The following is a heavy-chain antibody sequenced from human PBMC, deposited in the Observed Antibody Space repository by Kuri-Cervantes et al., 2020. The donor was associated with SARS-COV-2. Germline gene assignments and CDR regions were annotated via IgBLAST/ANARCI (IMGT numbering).Heavy chain of an antibody. J-gene: IGHJ4*02. Sequence: SETLSLSCTVSGGSISSGSYYWSWIRQPAGKGLEWIGYIYTSGGTNYNPSLKSRVTISVDTSKNQFSLKLSSVTAADTAVYYCARAIYCSSTSCSYYFDYWGQGTLVTVSS. D-gene: IGHD2-2*01. CDR1: GGSISSGSYY. V-gene: IGHV4-61*09. CDR2: IYTSGGT. CDR3: ARAIYCSSTSCSYYFDY.